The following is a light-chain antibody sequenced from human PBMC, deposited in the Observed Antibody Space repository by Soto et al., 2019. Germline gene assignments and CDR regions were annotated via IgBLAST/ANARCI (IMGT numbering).Light chain of an antibody. Sequence: QSVLTQSPSVSGTPGQRVTISCSGTTSNIGRSIVSWYQQFPGAAPKVLIYGNNQRPSGVPVRFSASKSYTSASLAICGLQSEDEADYYCATWGDGVFVFGIGTKLTVL. V-gene: IGLV1-44*01. CDR3: ATWGDGVFV. CDR2: GNN. J-gene: IGLJ1*01. CDR1: TSNIGRSI.